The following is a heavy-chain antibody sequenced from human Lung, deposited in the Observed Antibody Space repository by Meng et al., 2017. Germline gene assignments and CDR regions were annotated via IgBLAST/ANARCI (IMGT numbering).Heavy chain of an antibody. V-gene: IGHV4-34*01. D-gene: IGHD4-11*01. CDR3: ARGPTTMAHDFDY. CDR1: GGVFRYYC. J-gene: IGHJ4*02. CDR2: IHHSGST. Sequence: LQQRRAGLFKPSESLSLTCVVSGGVFRYYCWSWIRPPPGKGLEWIGEIHHSGSTNYNPSLERRATISVDTSQNNLSLKLSSVTAADSAVYYCARGPTTMAHDFDYWGQGTLVTVSS.